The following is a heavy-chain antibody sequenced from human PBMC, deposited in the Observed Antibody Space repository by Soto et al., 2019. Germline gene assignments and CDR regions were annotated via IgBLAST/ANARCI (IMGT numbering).Heavy chain of an antibody. V-gene: IGHV1-18*04. Sequence: WDSVKVSCKACGYTFTSYGISWVRQAPGQGLEWMGWISAYNGNTNYAQKLQGRVTMTTDTSTSTAYMELRSLRSDDTAVYYCARDCSSTSFYSYYYYCMEVWGQGTTVIVSS. CDR3: ARDCSSTSFYSYYYYCMEV. CDR2: ISAYNGNT. CDR1: GYTFTSYG. J-gene: IGHJ6*01. D-gene: IGHD2-2*01.